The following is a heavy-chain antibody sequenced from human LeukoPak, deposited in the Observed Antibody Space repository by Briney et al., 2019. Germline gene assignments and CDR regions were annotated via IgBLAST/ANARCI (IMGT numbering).Heavy chain of an antibody. CDR3: AYDSSGYYERGYDY. Sequence: ASVKVSCKASGYTFTGYYMHWVRQAPGQGLEWMGWINPNSGGTHYAQKFQGRVTMTRHTSISTAYMELSRLRSDDTAVYYCAYDSSGYYERGYDYWGQGTLVTVSS. CDR1: GYTFTGYY. J-gene: IGHJ4*02. D-gene: IGHD3-22*01. V-gene: IGHV1-2*02. CDR2: INPNSGGT.